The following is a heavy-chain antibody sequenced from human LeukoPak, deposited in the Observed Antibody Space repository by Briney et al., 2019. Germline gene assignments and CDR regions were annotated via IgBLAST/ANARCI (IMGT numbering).Heavy chain of an antibody. J-gene: IGHJ4*02. D-gene: IGHD3-10*01. Sequence: MPGGSLRLSCAASGFTFSSYSMNWVRQAPGKGLEWVSFISTSSSYIHNADSVKGRFTISRDNAENSLYLQMNSLRAEDTAVYFCARGGVDYYGSGTYYLMYYFDYWGQGALVTVSS. V-gene: IGHV3-21*04. CDR2: ISTSSSYI. CDR1: GFTFSSYS. CDR3: ARGGVDYYGSGTYYLMYYFDY.